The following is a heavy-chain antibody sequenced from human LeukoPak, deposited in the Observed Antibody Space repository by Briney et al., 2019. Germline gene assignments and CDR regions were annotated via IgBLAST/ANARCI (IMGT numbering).Heavy chain of an antibody. V-gene: IGHV1-2*06. D-gene: IGHD6-19*01. CDR1: GYTFTGYY. Sequence: ASVKVSCKASGYTFTGYYMFWLRQAPGQGLEWMGRINPDSGGTNYAQKFQGRVTMTRDTSITTAYMELSSLRSDDTAVYYCAGDLPSPGISVAEDYWGQGTLVTVSS. J-gene: IGHJ4*02. CDR2: INPDSGGT. CDR3: AGDLPSPGISVAEDY.